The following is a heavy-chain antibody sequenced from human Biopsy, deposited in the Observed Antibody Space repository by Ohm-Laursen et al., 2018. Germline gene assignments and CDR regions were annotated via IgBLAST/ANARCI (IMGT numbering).Heavy chain of an antibody. CDR3: VRLTGDYIWGNWRINHDPFDI. Sequence: TLSLTCAVYGESFNGYYWSWIRQTPGEGLEWIGEINHSGRTNYNPSLKSRVTISVDTSKNQFSLKVRSVTAADTAVYYCVRLTGDYIWGNWRINHDPFDIWDQGTSVTVSS. J-gene: IGHJ3*02. CDR2: INHSGRT. CDR1: GESFNGYY. V-gene: IGHV4-34*01. D-gene: IGHD3-16*01.